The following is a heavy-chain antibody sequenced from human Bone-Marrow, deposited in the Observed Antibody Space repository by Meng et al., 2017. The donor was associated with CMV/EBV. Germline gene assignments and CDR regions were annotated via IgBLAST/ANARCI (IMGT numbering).Heavy chain of an antibody. D-gene: IGHD1-7*01. CDR1: GFTFSSYS. V-gene: IGHV3-21*01. Sequence: GESLKISCAASGFTFSSYSMNWVRQAPGKGLEWVSSISSSSSYIYYADSVKGRFTISRDNAKNSLYLQMNSLRAEDTAAYYCARDLIDQELGVDYYYGMEVWGQGTTVTVSS. J-gene: IGHJ6*02. CDR3: ARDLIDQELGVDYYYGMEV. CDR2: ISSSSSYI.